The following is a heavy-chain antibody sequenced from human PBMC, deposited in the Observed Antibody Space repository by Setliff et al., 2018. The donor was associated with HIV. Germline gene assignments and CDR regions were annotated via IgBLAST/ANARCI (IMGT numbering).Heavy chain of an antibody. V-gene: IGHV2-70*11. D-gene: IGHD3-10*01. Sequence: SGPTLVNPTQTLTLTCTFSGFSLSTSGLCVSWIRQPPGKALEWLARIDWDDDKYYSTSLKTRLTISKDTSKNQVALTMTNMDPVDTATYYCARIWFGESHYYGMDVWGQGTTVTVSS. CDR3: ARIWFGESHYYGMDV. CDR1: GFSLSTSGLC. CDR2: IDWDDDK. J-gene: IGHJ6*02.